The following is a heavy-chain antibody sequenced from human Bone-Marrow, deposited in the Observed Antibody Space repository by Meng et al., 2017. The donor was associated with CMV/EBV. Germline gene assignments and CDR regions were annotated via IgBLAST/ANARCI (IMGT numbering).Heavy chain of an antibody. CDR3: AARIVGARHAFDI. CDR2: IIPILGIA. D-gene: IGHD1-26*01. CDR1: GGTFSSYT. J-gene: IGHJ3*02. Sequence: SVKVSCKASGGTFSSYTISWVRQAPGQGLEWMGRIIPILGIANYAQKFQGRVTITADKSTSTAYMELSSLRSEDTAVYYCAARIVGARHAFDIWGQGTMVTVSS. V-gene: IGHV1-69*02.